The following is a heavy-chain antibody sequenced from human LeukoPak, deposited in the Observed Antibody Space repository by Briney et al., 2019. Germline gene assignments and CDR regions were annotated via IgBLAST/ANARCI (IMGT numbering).Heavy chain of an antibody. V-gene: IGHV3-72*01. CDR2: TRNKANSYTT. J-gene: IGHJ4*02. Sequence: GGSLRLSCAASGFTFSDHYMDWVRQAPGKGLEWVGRTRNKANSYTTEYAASVKGRFTISRDDSKNSLYLQMNSLRAEDTAVYYCARAVPGGATEDYWGQGTLVTVSS. CDR3: ARAVPGGATEDY. CDR1: GFTFSDHY. D-gene: IGHD1-26*01.